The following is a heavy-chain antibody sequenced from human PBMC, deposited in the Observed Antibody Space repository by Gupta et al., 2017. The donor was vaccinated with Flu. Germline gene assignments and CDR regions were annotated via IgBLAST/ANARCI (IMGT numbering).Heavy chain of an antibody. CDR3: AKKYTTSSGAFFDY. CDR1: GFTFSNYA. CDR2: ITRSADST. V-gene: IGHV3-23*01. Sequence: EVQLLESGGGLVQPGGSLRLSCAASGFTFSNYAMTWVRQAPGKGLEWVSTITRSADSTYYADSVKGRFTISRDNSKNTLYLEMNSLRAEDTALYYCAKKYTTSSGAFFDYWGQGSLVTVSS. J-gene: IGHJ4*02. D-gene: IGHD6-6*01.